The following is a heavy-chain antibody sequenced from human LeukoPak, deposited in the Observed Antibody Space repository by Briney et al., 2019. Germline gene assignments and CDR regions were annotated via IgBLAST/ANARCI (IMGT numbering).Heavy chain of an antibody. V-gene: IGHV4-31*03. CDR3: ARDRDYARDAFDI. D-gene: IGHD4-17*01. J-gene: IGHJ3*02. Sequence: SQTLSLTCTVSGGSISSGGYYWSWIRQHPGKGLEWIGYIYYSGSTYYNPSLKSRVTISVDTSKNQFSLKLSSVTAADTAVYYCARDRDYARDAFDIWGQGTMVTVSS. CDR2: IYYSGST. CDR1: GGSISSGGYY.